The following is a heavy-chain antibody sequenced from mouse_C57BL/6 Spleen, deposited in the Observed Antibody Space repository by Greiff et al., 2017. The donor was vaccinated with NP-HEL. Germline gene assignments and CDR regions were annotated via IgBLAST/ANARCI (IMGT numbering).Heavy chain of an antibody. V-gene: IGHV14-3*01. CDR3: AMDYSGSSAWFAY. CDR1: GFNIKNTY. J-gene: IGHJ3*01. Sequence: EVQLQQSVAELVRPGASVKLSCTASGFNIKNTYMHWVKQRPEQGLEWIGRIDPANGNTKYAPKFQGKATITSDTSSNTAYLQLSSLTSEDTAIYYCAMDYSGSSAWFAYWGQGTLVTVSA. CDR2: IDPANGNT. D-gene: IGHD1-1*01.